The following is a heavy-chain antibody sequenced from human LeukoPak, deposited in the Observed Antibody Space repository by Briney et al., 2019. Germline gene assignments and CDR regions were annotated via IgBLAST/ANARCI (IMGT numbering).Heavy chain of an antibody. CDR2: IYYSGST. J-gene: IGHJ4*02. CDR3: ARQYVAVAGLEQFFDY. CDR1: GGSISSSRYY. V-gene: IGHV4-39*01. D-gene: IGHD6-19*01. Sequence: SETLPLTCTASGGSISSSRYYWGWIRQPPGKGLEWIGNIYYSGSTYYNPSLKSRVTISVDTSKNQFSLKLSSVTAADTAVYCCARQYVAVAGLEQFFDYWGQGTLVTVSS.